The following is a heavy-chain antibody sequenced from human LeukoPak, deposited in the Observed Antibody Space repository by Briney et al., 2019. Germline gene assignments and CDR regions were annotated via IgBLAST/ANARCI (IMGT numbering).Heavy chain of an antibody. CDR2: INPNSGGT. J-gene: IGHJ4*02. D-gene: IGHD4-11*01. CDR1: GYTFTGYY. V-gene: IGHV1-2*06. CDR3: ARDRPPVTNYDY. Sequence: AASVKVSCKASGYTFTGYYMHWVRQAPGQGLEWTGRINPNSGGTNYAQKFQGRVTMTRDTSISTAYMELSRLRSDDTAVYYCARDRPPVTNYDYWGQGTLVTVSS.